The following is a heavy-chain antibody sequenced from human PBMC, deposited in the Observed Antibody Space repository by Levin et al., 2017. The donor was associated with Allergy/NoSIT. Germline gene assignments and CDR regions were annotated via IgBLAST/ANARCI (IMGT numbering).Heavy chain of an antibody. CDR2: IYYRGAT. CDR3: ARARAAAGKAWFDS. Sequence: KTSETLSLTCTVSGGSISGSGGGYYWSWIRQHPGRGLEWIGYIYYRGATYYNPSLQSRVTISVDTSKNQFSLNLSSRTAADTAVYYGARARAAAGKAWFDSWGQGMLVTVSS. D-gene: IGHD6-13*01. CDR1: GGSISGSGGGYY. V-gene: IGHV4-31*03. J-gene: IGHJ5*01.